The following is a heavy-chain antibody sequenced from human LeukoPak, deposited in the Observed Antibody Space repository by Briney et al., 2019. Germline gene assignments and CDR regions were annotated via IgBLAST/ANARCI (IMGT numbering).Heavy chain of an antibody. CDR1: GFSFSSHV. Sequence: GGSLRLSCAAAGFSFSSHVMHWVRQAPGKGLEWVGVTSNDGSNTYYADSVEGRFTISRDNSKNTLYLQMNSLRPEDTAVYYCARASCGGDSCYSGPSYFDSWGQGTLVTVSS. V-gene: IGHV3-30-3*01. J-gene: IGHJ4*02. CDR3: ARASCGGDSCYSGPSYFDS. D-gene: IGHD2-15*01. CDR2: TSNDGSNT.